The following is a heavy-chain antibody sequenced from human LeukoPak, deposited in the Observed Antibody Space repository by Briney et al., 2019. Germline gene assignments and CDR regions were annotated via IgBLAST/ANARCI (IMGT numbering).Heavy chain of an antibody. D-gene: IGHD6-19*01. CDR2: IRQDGSAR. Sequence: GGSLRLSCAGSGFTFSHYWMSRVRQAPGKGLEWVANIRQDGSARSYVDSVKGRFTISRDNAKDSLFLQLDSLRADDTAVYYCARIGWPSNGGWYFGQWGQGTLVTVSS. CDR3: ARIGWPSNGGWYFGQ. V-gene: IGHV3-7*01. CDR1: GFTFSHYW. J-gene: IGHJ4*02.